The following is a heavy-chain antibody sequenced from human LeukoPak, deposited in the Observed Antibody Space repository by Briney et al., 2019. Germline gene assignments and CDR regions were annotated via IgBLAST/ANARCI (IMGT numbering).Heavy chain of an antibody. J-gene: IGHJ3*02. Sequence: GASVKVSCKASGYTFTGYYMHWVRQAPGQGLEWMGWISDYNGNTNYVQKLQGRVTMTTDTSTSTAYMELRSLRSDDTAVYYCARLTWYYDILTGYSPGTDAFDIWGQGTMVTVSS. CDR2: ISDYNGNT. CDR1: GYTFTGYY. V-gene: IGHV1-18*04. D-gene: IGHD3-9*01. CDR3: ARLTWYYDILTGYSPGTDAFDI.